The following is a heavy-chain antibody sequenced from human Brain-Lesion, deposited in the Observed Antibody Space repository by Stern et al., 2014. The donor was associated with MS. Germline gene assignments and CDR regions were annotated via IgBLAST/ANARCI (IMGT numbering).Heavy chain of an antibody. V-gene: IGHV3-30*18. CDR2: VSYDGSNK. CDR1: GFTFGSCA. D-gene: IGHD2/OR15-2a*01. J-gene: IGHJ5*02. CDR3: AKDRQYLTYFFDH. Sequence: VHLVESGGGVVQPGRPLRLSCVASGFTFGSCAMHWVRQAPGQGAEWVAGVSYDGSNKYYADSVKGRFTISRDNSQNTLYMQMSSLRPEDTAVYYCAKDRQYLTYFFDHWGQGSLVTVSS.